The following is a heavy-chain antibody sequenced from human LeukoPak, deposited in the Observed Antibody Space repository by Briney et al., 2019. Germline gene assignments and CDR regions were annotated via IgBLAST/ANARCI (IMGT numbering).Heavy chain of an antibody. Sequence: GGSLRLSCVASGLSFINYAMTWVRQAPGKGLEWVSTINSGSAGSTSYADPVRGRSTISRDNSKNTLYLQMNNLRADDTAIYYCAKAGSGSYSFYYFDYWGQGTLVTVSS. V-gene: IGHV3-23*01. CDR2: INSGSAGST. CDR3: AKAGSGSYSFYYFDY. D-gene: IGHD1-26*01. CDR1: GLSFINYA. J-gene: IGHJ4*02.